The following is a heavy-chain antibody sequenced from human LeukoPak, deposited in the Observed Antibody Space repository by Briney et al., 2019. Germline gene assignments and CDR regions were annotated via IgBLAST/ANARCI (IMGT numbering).Heavy chain of an antibody. CDR3: ATSIAARPDDY. J-gene: IGHJ4*02. V-gene: IGHV3-23*01. CDR2: ISGSGGST. D-gene: IGHD6-6*01. Sequence: GGSLRLSCAASGFTFSSYAMSWVRQAPGKGLEWVPAISGSGGSTYYADSVKGRFTISRDNSKNTLYLQMNSLRAEDTAVYYRATSIAARPDDYWGQGTLVTVSS. CDR1: GFTFSSYA.